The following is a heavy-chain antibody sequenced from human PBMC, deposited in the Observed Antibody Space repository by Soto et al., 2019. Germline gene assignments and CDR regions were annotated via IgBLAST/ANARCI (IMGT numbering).Heavy chain of an antibody. V-gene: IGHV3-21*01. CDR3: ARDSLSWPEYFQH. D-gene: IGHD6-13*01. Sequence: EVQLVESGGGLVKPGGSLRLSCAASGFTFSSYSMNWVRQAPGKGLEWVSSISSSSSYIYYADSVKGRFTISRDNAKNSLYLQMNSLRAEDTAVYYCARDSLSWPEYFQHWGQGTLVTVSS. CDR1: GFTFSSYS. J-gene: IGHJ1*01. CDR2: ISSSSSYI.